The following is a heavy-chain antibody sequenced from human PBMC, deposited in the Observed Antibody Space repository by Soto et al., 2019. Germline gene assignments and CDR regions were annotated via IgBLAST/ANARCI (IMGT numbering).Heavy chain of an antibody. CDR1: GFTFGDYD. Sequence: GRSLRLSCTASGFTFGDYDMSWFRQAPGKGLEWVGFITSNAYGGTTEYAASVKGRFTVSRDDSKSIAYLDMNSLNTEDAAVYYCSRVKCLQYLQWRLYDYWGQGTQVTVSS. V-gene: IGHV3-49*03. CDR2: ITSNAYGGTT. D-gene: IGHD6-19*01. J-gene: IGHJ4*02. CDR3: SRVKCLQYLQWRLYDY.